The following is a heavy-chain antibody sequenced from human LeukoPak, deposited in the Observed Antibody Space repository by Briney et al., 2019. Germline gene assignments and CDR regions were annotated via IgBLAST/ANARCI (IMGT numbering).Heavy chain of an antibody. V-gene: IGHV3-33*06. D-gene: IGHD3-22*01. CDR2: IWYDGSNK. Sequence: GRSLRLSCAASGFTFSSYGMHWVRQAPGKGLEWVAVIWYDGSNKYYADSVKGRFTISRDNSKNTLYLQMNSLRAEDTAVYYCAKDRVWYYDSSGYPDYWGQGTLVTVSS. J-gene: IGHJ4*02. CDR1: GFTFSSYG. CDR3: AKDRVWYYDSSGYPDY.